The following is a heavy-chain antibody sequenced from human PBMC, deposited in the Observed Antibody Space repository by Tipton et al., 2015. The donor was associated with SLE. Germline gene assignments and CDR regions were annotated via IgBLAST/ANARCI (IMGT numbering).Heavy chain of an antibody. D-gene: IGHD1-20*01. J-gene: IGHJ3*02. Sequence: TLSLTCTVSGGSISSHYWSWIRQPAGKGLEWIGRIYTSGSTNYNPSLKSRVTISVDTSKNQFSLKLSPVTAADTAVYYCARGITGTKDDAFDIWGQGTMVTVSS. CDR1: GGSISSHY. CDR3: ARGITGTKDDAFDI. CDR2: IYTSGST. V-gene: IGHV4-4*07.